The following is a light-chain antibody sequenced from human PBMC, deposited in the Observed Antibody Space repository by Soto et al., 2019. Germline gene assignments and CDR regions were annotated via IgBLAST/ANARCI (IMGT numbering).Light chain of an antibody. V-gene: IGKV3-11*01. CDR1: QSVSSQ. Sequence: EIVLPQSPATLSLSPGESATLSCRASQSVSSQLAWYQQKPGQAPRLLIYDASNRATGIPARFSGSGSATDFTLTISSLEPEDFAVYYCQQRCDWPLTVGGGTKVDIK. CDR3: QQRCDWPLT. CDR2: DAS. J-gene: IGKJ4*01.